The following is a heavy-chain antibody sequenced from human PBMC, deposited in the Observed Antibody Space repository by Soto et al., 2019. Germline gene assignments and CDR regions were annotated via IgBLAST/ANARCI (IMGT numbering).Heavy chain of an antibody. D-gene: IGHD3-22*01. CDR2: ISAYNGNT. J-gene: IGHJ3*02. Sequence: VASVKVSCKASGYTFTSYGISWVRQAPGQGLEWMGWISAYNGNTNYAQKLQGRVTMTTDTSTSTAYMELRSLRSDDTAVYYCARDWYYYDSSGYDAFDIWGQGTMVTVSS. CDR1: GYTFTSYG. CDR3: ARDWYYYDSSGYDAFDI. V-gene: IGHV1-18*01.